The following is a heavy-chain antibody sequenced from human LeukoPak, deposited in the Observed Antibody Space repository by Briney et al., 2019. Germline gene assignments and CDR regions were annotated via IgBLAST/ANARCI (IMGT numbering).Heavy chain of an antibody. D-gene: IGHD6-13*01. V-gene: IGHV3-74*01. Sequence: PGGSLRLSCAASGFTFSSYWMHWVRQAPGKGLVWVSHINGDGSRTTYADSVKGRFTISRDNAKNTLYLQMNSLRAEDTAVYSCVRGKQDFDYWGQGTLVTVSS. CDR2: INGDGSRT. J-gene: IGHJ4*02. CDR1: GFTFSSYW. CDR3: VRGKQDFDY.